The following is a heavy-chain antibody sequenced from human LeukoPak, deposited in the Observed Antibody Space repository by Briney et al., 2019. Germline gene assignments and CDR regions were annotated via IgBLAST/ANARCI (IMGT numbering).Heavy chain of an antibody. J-gene: IGHJ4*02. CDR3: AKGKQIYEGPSDY. CDR1: GFTFSNYA. V-gene: IGHV3-23*01. D-gene: IGHD2/OR15-2a*01. Sequence: GGSLRLSCAASGFTFSNYAMTWVRQAPGQGLEWVSTISGSGSSTYYADSVKGRFTISRDNSKNTLYLQMNSLRAEDTAVYYCAKGKQIYEGPSDYWGQGTLVTVSS. CDR2: ISGSGSST.